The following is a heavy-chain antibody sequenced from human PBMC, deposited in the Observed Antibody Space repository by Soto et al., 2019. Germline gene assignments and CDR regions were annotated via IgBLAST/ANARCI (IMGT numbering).Heavy chain of an antibody. CDR2: IDPGDSYT. J-gene: IGHJ6*02. D-gene: IGHD3-10*01. CDR3: ASSSGSRKAGDYLSYFYYGMDV. CDR1: GYSFTSYC. V-gene: IGHV5-10-1*01. Sequence: GESLKISCKGSGYSFTSYCITWVRQMPEKGLEWMGKIDPGDSYTSYSPSFQGHVTVSADRSISTAYLQWSSLKASDTAMYYCASSSGSRKAGDYLSYFYYGMDVWGQGTTVTVSS.